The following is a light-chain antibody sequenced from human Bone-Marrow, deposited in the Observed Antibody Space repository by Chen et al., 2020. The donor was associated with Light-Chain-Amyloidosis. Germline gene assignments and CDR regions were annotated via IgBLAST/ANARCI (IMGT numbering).Light chain of an antibody. CDR2: RDT. J-gene: IGLJ2*01. CDR3: QSADSSGTYEVI. CDR1: DLPTKY. V-gene: IGLV3-25*03. Sequence: SYEQTQPPSVSVSPGQTARITCSGDDLPTKYAYWYQQKPGQAPVLVIHRDTERPSGISERFSGSSSGTTATLTISGVQAEDEADSHCQSADSSGTYEVIFGGGTKLTVL.